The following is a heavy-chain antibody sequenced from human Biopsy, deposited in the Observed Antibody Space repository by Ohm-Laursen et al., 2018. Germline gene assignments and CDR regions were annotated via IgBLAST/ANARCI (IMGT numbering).Heavy chain of an antibody. CDR1: GVSITAYY. CDR2: IHHSGST. V-gene: IGHV4-4*09. CDR3: ARMDCSGGSCHYYSYGMDV. J-gene: IGHJ6*02. D-gene: IGHD2-15*01. Sequence: SETLSPTCTVSGVSITAYYWSWTRQPPGKGLECIGNIHHSGSTNYNPSLKSRLTISVDTSKNQFSLKLSSVTAADTAVYYCARMDCSGGSCHYYSYGMDVWGQGTTVTVSS.